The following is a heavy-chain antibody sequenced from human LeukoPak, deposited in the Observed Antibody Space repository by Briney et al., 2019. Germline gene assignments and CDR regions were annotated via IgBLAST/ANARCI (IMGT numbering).Heavy chain of an antibody. CDR1: GFTFSSYA. CDR3: ARVFGGGWSQALDY. V-gene: IGHV3-64*01. J-gene: IGHJ4*02. D-gene: IGHD6-19*01. Sequence: GGSLRLSCAASGFTFSSYAMHWVRQAPGKGLEDVSAISSNGGSTYYANSVKGRFTISRDNSKNTLYLQMGSLRADDMAVYYCARVFGGGWSQALDYWGQGTLVTVSS. CDR2: ISSNGGST.